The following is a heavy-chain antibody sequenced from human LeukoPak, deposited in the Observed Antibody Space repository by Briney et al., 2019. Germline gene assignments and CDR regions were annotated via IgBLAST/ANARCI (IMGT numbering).Heavy chain of an antibody. CDR2: IKQDGSEK. Sequence: SGGSLRLSCAASGFTFSSYWMSWVRQAPGKGLEWVANIKQDGSEKYYVDSGKGRFTISRDNAKNSLYLQMNSLRAEDTAVYYCARDGQKGTYYDFWSGYFRYMDVWGKGTTVTVSS. J-gene: IGHJ6*03. CDR1: GFTFSSYW. D-gene: IGHD3-3*01. CDR3: ARDGQKGTYYDFWSGYFRYMDV. V-gene: IGHV3-7*01.